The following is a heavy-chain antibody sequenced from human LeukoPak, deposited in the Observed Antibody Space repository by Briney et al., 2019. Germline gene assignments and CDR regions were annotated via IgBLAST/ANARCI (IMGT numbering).Heavy chain of an antibody. CDR3: ARLEFCSGATCDGDF. J-gene: IGHJ4*02. D-gene: IGHD2-15*01. Sequence: SETLSLTCTVSGGSISSGGYYWSWIRQHPGKGLEWIGYIYYSGSTNYNPSLKSRVTISVDTSKNQFSLKLSSVTAADTAVYYCARLEFCSGATCDGDFWGQGTLVTVSS. CDR2: IYYSGST. CDR1: GGSISSGGYY. V-gene: IGHV4-31*03.